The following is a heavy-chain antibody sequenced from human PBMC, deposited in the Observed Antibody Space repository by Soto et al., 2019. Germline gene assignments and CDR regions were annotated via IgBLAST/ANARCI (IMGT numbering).Heavy chain of an antibody. V-gene: IGHV1-8*01. J-gene: IGHJ2*01. D-gene: IGHD3-3*01. CDR2: MNPNSGNT. CDR1: GYTFKDYD. CDR3: ARRMTWSLWCFDL. Sequence: ASVKVSCKASGYTFKDYDINWVRRAPGQGLEWMGWMNPNSGNTAYARKFHDRITMTRSVSARTAFMELSSLTPEDTAVYYCARRMTWSLWCFDLWGSGTQVTVSS.